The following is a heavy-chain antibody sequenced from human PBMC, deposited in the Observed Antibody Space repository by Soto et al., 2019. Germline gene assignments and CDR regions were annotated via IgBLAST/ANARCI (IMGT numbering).Heavy chain of an antibody. CDR3: AHRILRTVFGLVTTTAIYFDF. CDR2: IYWDDDK. D-gene: IGHD3-3*01. J-gene: IGHJ4*02. V-gene: IGHV2-5*02. CDR1: GFSLTTSGVG. Sequence: QITLNESGPTVVKPAETLTLTCTFSGFSLTTSGVGVGCIRQSPGKAPELLALIYWDDDKRYSASLKSRLTITKDTSKNQVVLTMASVDPADTATYYCAHRILRTVFGLVTTTAIYFDFWGQGTPVVVSS.